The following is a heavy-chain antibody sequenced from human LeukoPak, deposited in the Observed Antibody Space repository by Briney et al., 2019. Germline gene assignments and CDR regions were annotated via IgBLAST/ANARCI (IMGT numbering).Heavy chain of an antibody. Sequence: PGGSLRLSCAASGFTFSSYAMSWVRQAPGKGLEWVSAISGSGGSTYYADSVKGRFTISRDNSKNTVSLEMNSLRPEDTAVYYCIRTSREVEGVGFCSGGSCYFGNWGQGTRVTVSS. V-gene: IGHV3-23*01. CDR3: IRTSREVEGVGFCSGGSCYFGN. D-gene: IGHD2-15*01. J-gene: IGHJ4*02. CDR1: GFTFSSYA. CDR2: ISGSGGST.